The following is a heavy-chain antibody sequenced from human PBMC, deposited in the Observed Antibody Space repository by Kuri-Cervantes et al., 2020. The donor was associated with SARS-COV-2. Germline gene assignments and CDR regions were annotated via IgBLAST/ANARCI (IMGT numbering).Heavy chain of an antibody. CDR2: INDSGST. J-gene: IGHJ5*02. D-gene: IGHD2-15*01. CDR1: GGSFSGYY. Sequence: GSLRLSCAVYGGSFSGYYWSRIRQSPGKGLEWMGEINDSGSTNYNPSLKSRLTISVDTSKNHVSLKLTSMTAADTALYYCARGMLRTYNWFDPWGQGTLVTVSS. CDR3: ARGMLRTYNWFDP. V-gene: IGHV4-34*01.